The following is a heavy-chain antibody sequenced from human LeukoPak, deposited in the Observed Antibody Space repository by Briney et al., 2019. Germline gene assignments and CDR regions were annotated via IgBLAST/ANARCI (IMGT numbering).Heavy chain of an antibody. J-gene: IGHJ4*02. CDR1: GFNFSNYW. V-gene: IGHV3-74*01. D-gene: IGHD6-19*01. CDR2: ITGDGIGS. Sequence: PGGSLRLSCAASGFNFSNYWIHWVRQAPGKGLEWVSRITGDGIGSTYADSVRGRFTLSRDNAKNTVFLQMNGLRAEDTAVYYCAKVGMSVASLPDWGQGTLVTVSS. CDR3: AKVGMSVASLPD.